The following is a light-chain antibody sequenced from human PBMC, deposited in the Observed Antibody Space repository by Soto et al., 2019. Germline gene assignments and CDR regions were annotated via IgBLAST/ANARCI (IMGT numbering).Light chain of an antibody. Sequence: QSALTQPPSVSGSPGQSVTISCTGTSSDVGGYDYVSWYQQRPGKAPKLLIYDVTKRPSGVPDRFSGSKSGNTASLTISGLQAEDEADYYCCSYAGTYTVLFGGGTKVTVL. J-gene: IGLJ2*01. CDR2: DVT. CDR1: SSDVGGYDY. CDR3: CSYAGTYTVL. V-gene: IGLV2-11*01.